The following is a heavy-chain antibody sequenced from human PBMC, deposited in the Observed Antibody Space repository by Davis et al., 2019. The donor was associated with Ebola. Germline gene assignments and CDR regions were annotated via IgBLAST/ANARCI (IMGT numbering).Heavy chain of an antibody. J-gene: IGHJ5*02. V-gene: IGHV4-39*01. Sequence: SETLSLTCTVSGGSISSSSYYWGWIRQPPGKGLEWIGSIYYSGSTYYNPSLKSRVTISVDTSKNQFSLKLSSVTAADTAVYYCARVKYQLLLVTWPWGQGTLVTVSS. D-gene: IGHD2-2*01. CDR3: ARVKYQLLLVTWP. CDR1: GGSISSSSYY. CDR2: IYYSGST.